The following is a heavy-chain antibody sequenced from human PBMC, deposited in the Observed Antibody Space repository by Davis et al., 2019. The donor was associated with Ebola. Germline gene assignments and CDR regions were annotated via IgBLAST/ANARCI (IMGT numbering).Heavy chain of an antibody. CDR1: GFAFSSFA. CDR2: ISSDGTYT. D-gene: IGHD4-11*01. V-gene: IGHV3-30-3*01. J-gene: IGHJ3*01. Sequence: PGGSLRLSCATSGFAFSSFAIQWVRQAPGKGLEWVAVISSDGTYTHYADSVKGRFTISRDNSKITLYLQMTSLRAEDTAMYYCARSQGNSNSHAFDVWGQGTMVTVSS. CDR3: ARSQGNSNSHAFDV.